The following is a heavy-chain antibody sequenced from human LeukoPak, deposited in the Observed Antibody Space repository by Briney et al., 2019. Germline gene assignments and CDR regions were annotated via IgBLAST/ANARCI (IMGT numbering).Heavy chain of an antibody. CDR1: GASISPYN. J-gene: IGHJ5*02. CDR2: IYYSGST. CDR3: ASRIGEVIYWAPDQGFDP. Sequence: PSETLSLTCTVSGASISPYNWNWLRQPPGKGLEWIGSIYYSGSTYYNPSLKSRVTISVDTSKNQFSLKLSSVTAADTAVYYCASRIGEVIYWAPDQGFDPWGQGTLVTVSS. V-gene: IGHV4-39*01. D-gene: IGHD5-12*01.